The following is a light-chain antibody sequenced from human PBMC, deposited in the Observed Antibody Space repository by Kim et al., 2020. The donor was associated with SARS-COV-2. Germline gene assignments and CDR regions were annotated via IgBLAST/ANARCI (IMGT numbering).Light chain of an antibody. CDR3: QQCGGSPMYT. J-gene: IGKJ2*01. CDR1: QSVTNNY. V-gene: IGKV3-20*01. CDR2: GAS. Sequence: PGERTTFSCRASQSVTNNYLAWYQQKPGQAPRPLIYGASNRAIGIPDRFSGSGSGTDFTLTISRLEPGDSAVYYCQQCGGSPMYTFGQGTKLEI.